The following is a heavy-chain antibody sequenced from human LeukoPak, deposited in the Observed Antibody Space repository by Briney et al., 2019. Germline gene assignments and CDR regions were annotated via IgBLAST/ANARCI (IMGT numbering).Heavy chain of an antibody. V-gene: IGHV4-61*02. D-gene: IGHD3-9*01. J-gene: IGHJ4*02. CDR1: GGSISSGSYY. Sequence: SETPSLTRTVSGGSISSGSYYWSWIRQPAGKGLEWIGRIYTSGSTNYNPSLKSRVTISVDTSKNQFSLKLSSVTAADTAVYYCARDAPYYDILTGYPSFFDYWGQGTLVTVSS. CDR2: IYTSGST. CDR3: ARDAPYYDILTGYPSFFDY.